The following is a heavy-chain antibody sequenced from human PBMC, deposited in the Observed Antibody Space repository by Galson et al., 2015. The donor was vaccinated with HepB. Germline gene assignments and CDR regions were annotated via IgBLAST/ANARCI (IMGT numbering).Heavy chain of an antibody. CDR3: ARDYLGADAYGSGRPPHFDY. D-gene: IGHD3-10*01. CDR2: ISSSSSYI. Sequence: SLRLSCAASGFTFSSYSMNWVRQAPGKGLEWVSSISSSSSYIYYADSVKGRFTISRDNAKNSLYLQMNSLRAEDTAVYYCARDYLGADAYGSGRPPHFDYWGQGTLVTVSS. J-gene: IGHJ4*02. CDR1: GFTFSSYS. V-gene: IGHV3-21*01.